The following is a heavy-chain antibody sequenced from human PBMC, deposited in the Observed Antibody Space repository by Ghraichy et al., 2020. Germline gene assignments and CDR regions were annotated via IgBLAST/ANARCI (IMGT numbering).Heavy chain of an antibody. CDR2: ISTDGSYR. D-gene: IGHD5-18*01. Sequence: ETLSLTCAASGFTLSDYWMDWVRQAPGKGLMWVSRISTDGSYRDYADSVKGRFTITRDNAKNTLFLEMNTLGAEDTAVYYCMRDTPSEGQVFALWGQGTLVTVSS. CDR1: GFTLSDYW. V-gene: IGHV3-74*01. CDR3: MRDTPSEGQVFAL. J-gene: IGHJ4*02.